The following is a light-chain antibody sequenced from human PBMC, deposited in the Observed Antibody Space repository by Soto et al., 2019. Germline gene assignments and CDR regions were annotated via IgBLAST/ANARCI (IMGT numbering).Light chain of an antibody. CDR1: RSDVGGYNF. V-gene: IGLV2-14*01. Sequence: QSLLTHPASVSGSPGQSITISCTGTRSDVGGYNFVSWYQHHPGKAPKVMIYEVSNRPSGVSNRFSGSKSGDTASLTISGLQAEDEADYYCSSYTSFSTYVFGTGTKVTVL. J-gene: IGLJ1*01. CDR2: EVS. CDR3: SSYTSFSTYV.